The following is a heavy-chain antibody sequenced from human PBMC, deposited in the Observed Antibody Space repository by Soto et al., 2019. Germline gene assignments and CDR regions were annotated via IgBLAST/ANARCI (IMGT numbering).Heavy chain of an antibody. CDR3: ARSRVWSYGGSTPFDY. Sequence: GGSLRLSCAASGFTFSSYAMHWVRQAPGKGLEWVAVISYDGSNKYYADSVKGRFTISRDNSKNTLYLQMNSLRAEDTAVYYCARSRVWSYGGSTPFDYWGQGTLVTVSS. V-gene: IGHV3-30-3*01. CDR1: GFTFSSYA. D-gene: IGHD1-26*01. J-gene: IGHJ4*02. CDR2: ISYDGSNK.